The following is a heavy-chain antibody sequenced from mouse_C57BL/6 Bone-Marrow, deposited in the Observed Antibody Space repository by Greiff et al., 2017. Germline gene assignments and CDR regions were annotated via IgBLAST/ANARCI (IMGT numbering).Heavy chain of an antibody. CDR3: ARRGVSTVVAHFDV. Sequence: VQLQQPGAELVMPGASVKLSCKASGYTFTSYWMHWVKQRPGQGLEWIGEIDPSDSYTNYNQKFKGKSTLTVDKSSSTAYMQLSSLTSEDSAVYYCARRGVSTVVAHFDVWGTGTTVTVSS. CDR1: GYTFTSYW. CDR2: IDPSDSYT. V-gene: IGHV1-69*01. J-gene: IGHJ1*03. D-gene: IGHD1-1*01.